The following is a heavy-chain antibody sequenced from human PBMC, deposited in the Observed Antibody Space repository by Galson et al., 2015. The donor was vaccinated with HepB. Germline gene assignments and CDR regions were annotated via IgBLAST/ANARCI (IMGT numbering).Heavy chain of an antibody. CDR2: IIPILGIA. V-gene: IGHV1-69*04. CDR3: ANTYYDIYDP. CDR1: GGTFSSYA. J-gene: IGHJ5*02. Sequence: SCKASGGTFSSYAISWVRQAPGQGLEWMGRIIPILGIANYAQKFQGRVTITADKSTSTAYMELSSLRSEDTAVYYCANTYYDIYDPWGQGTLVTVSS. D-gene: IGHD3-9*01.